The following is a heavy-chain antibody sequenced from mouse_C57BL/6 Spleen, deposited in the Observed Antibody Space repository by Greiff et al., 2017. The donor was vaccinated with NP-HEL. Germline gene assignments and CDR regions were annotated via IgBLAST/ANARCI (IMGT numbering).Heavy chain of an antibody. CDR2: IDPSDSYT. D-gene: IGHD2-4*01. V-gene: IGHV1-50*01. CDR3: ARNDYDVEAMDY. CDR1: GYTFTSYW. Sequence: QVQLQQPGAELVKPGASVKLSCKASGYTFTSYWMQWVKQRPGQGLEWIGEIDPSDSYTNYNQKFKGKATLTVDTSSTTAYMQLSSLTSEDSAVYYCARNDYDVEAMDYWGQGTSVTVSS. J-gene: IGHJ4*01.